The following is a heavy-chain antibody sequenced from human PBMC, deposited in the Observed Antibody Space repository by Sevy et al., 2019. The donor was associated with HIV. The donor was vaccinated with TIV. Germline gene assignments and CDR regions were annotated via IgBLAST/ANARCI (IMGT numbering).Heavy chain of an antibody. Sequence: GGSLRLSCAASGFTFSSYWMSWVRQAPGKGLEWVANIKQDGSEKYYVDSVKGRFTISRDNAKNSLYLQMNSLRAEDTAVYYCARVGYSYLDRGMDVWGQGTTVTVSS. D-gene: IGHD5-18*01. V-gene: IGHV3-7*01. CDR1: GFTFSSYW. CDR3: ARVGYSYLDRGMDV. J-gene: IGHJ6*02. CDR2: IKQDGSEK.